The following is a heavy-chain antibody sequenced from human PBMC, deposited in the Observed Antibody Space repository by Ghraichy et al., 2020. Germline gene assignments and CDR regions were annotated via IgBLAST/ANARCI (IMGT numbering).Heavy chain of an antibody. Sequence: ESLRLSCAASGFSISSFSMNWVRQAPGKGLEWVSSISSSSIYIYDADSVKGRFTISRDNAKNSLYLQMNSLRAEDTAVYYCARDHPGGEAYYGMDVWGQGTTVTVSS. CDR3: ARDHPGGEAYYGMDV. D-gene: IGHD3-10*01. CDR2: ISSSSIYI. J-gene: IGHJ6*02. CDR1: GFSISSFS. V-gene: IGHV3-21*01.